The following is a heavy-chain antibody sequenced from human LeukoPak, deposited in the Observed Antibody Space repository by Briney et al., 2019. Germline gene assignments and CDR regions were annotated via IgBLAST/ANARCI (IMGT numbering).Heavy chain of an antibody. CDR1: GFTFSSYW. V-gene: IGHV3-7*01. CDR2: IKQDGSEK. D-gene: IGHD3-16*01. Sequence: AGGSLRLSCAASGFTFSSYWMSWVRQAPGKGLEWVANIKQDGSEKYYVDSVKGRFTISRDNAKNSLYLQMNSLRAEDTAVYYCARDSTAFKAPFDYWGQGTLVTVSS. CDR3: ARDSTAFKAPFDY. J-gene: IGHJ4*02.